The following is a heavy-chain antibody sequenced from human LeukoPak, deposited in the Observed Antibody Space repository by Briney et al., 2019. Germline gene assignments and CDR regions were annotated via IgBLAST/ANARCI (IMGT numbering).Heavy chain of an antibody. V-gene: IGHV3-43D*03. Sequence: GGSLRLSCAASGFTFGDYAMHWVRQAPGKGLEWVSLISWDGGSTYYADSVKGRFTISRDNSKNSLYLQMNSLRAEDTALYYCAKSRCSGGSCYSADYWGQGTLVTVSS. D-gene: IGHD2-15*01. CDR3: AKSRCSGGSCYSADY. J-gene: IGHJ4*02. CDR1: GFTFGDYA. CDR2: ISWDGGST.